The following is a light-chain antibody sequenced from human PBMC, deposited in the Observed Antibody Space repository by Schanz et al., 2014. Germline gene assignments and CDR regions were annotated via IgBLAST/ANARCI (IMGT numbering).Light chain of an antibody. CDR3: QQYNAYSRPPCA. J-gene: IGKJ2*02. CDR1: QSVSTW. CDR2: DAS. V-gene: IGKV1-5*01. Sequence: DIQMTQSPSTLSASVGDRVTITCRASQSVSTWLAWYQTKPGKAPKLLIYDASSLESGVPSRFSGSGSGTEFTLTISSLQPDDFATYYCQQYNAYSRPPCAFGQGTKLEIK.